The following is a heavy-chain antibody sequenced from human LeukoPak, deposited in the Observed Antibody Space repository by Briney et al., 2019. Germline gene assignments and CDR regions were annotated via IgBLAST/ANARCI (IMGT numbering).Heavy chain of an antibody. CDR2: TDTSGRYV. CDR1: GFTFSNYG. Sequence: GGSLRLSCAASGFTFSNYGMNWVRQAPGKGLEWVSFTDTSGRYVYYGDSVKGRFTISRDNTKNLLFLQMNGLRAEDTALYYCARGRSITLLRGVAMSDGFDIWGQGAMVAVSS. V-gene: IGHV3-21*06. J-gene: IGHJ3*02. CDR3: ARGRSITLLRGVAMSDGFDI. D-gene: IGHD3-10*01.